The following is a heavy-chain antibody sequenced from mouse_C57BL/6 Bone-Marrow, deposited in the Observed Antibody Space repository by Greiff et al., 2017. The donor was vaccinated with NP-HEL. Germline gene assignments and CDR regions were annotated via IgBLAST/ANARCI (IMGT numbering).Heavy chain of an antibody. Sequence: VQGVESGPGLVAPSQSLSITCTVSGFSLTSYGVHWVRQPPGKGLEWLVVIWSDGSTTYNSALKSRLSISKDNSKSQVFLKMNSLQTDDTAMYYCARHEGDYDEGYWYFDVWGTGTTVTVSS. D-gene: IGHD2-4*01. V-gene: IGHV2-6-1*01. CDR3: ARHEGDYDEGYWYFDV. CDR2: IWSDGST. CDR1: GFSLTSYG. J-gene: IGHJ1*03.